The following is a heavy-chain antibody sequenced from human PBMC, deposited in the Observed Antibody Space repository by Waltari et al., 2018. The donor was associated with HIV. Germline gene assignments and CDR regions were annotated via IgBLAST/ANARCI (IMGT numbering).Heavy chain of an antibody. CDR2: IYHSGST. CDR1: GYSISSGSY. J-gene: IGHJ4*02. CDR3: ARGRIQLWLP. V-gene: IGHV4-38-2*01. D-gene: IGHD5-18*01. Sequence: QVQLQESGPGLVKPSETLSLTCAVSGYSISSGSYWGWIRQPPGKGLEWIGSIYHSGSTYYNPSLKSRVTISVDTSKNQFSLKLSSVTAADTAVYYCARGRIQLWLPWGQGTLVTVSS.